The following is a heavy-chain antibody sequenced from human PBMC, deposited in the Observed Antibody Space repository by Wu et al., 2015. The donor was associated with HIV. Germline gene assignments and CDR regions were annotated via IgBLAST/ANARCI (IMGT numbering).Heavy chain of an antibody. D-gene: IGHD3-9*01. J-gene: IGHJ6*02. CDR3: ARDHGITIRPSPHYYYGMDV. V-gene: IGHV1-69*13. CDR1: GGTFSSYA. CDR2: IIPIFGTA. Sequence: QVQLVQSGAEVKKPGSSVKVSCKASGGTFSSYAISWVRQAPGQGLEWMGRIIPIFGTANYAQKFQGRVTITADESTSTAYMELSSLRSEDTAVYYCARDHGITIRPSPHYYYGMDVWGQGTTVTVSS.